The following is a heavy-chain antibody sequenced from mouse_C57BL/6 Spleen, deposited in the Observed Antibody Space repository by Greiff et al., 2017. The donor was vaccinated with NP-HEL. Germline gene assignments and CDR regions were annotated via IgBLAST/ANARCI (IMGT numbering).Heavy chain of an antibody. CDR3: ARSRHYGYDGFAY. Sequence: VQLKESGPELVQPGASVKISCKASGYSFTDYNMNWVKQSNGKSLEWIGVINPNYGTTSYNQKFKGKATLTVDQSSSTAYMQLNSLTSEDSAVDYCARSRHYGYDGFAYWGQGTLVTVSA. CDR2: INPNYGTT. J-gene: IGHJ3*01. CDR1: GYSFTDYN. V-gene: IGHV1-39*01. D-gene: IGHD2-2*01.